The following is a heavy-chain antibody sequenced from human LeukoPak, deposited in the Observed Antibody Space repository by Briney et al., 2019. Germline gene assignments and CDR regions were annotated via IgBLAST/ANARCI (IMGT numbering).Heavy chain of an antibody. CDR1: GGSFSGYY. V-gene: IGHV4-34*01. D-gene: IGHD3-10*01. CDR3: ARGHVGVTMVRGVIITSFSYYYYMDV. Sequence: SETLSLTCAVYGGSFSGYYWSWIRQPPGKGLEWIGEINHSGSTNYNPSLKSRVTISVDTSKNQFSLKLSSVTAADTAVYYCARGHVGVTMVRGVIITSFSYYYYMDVWGKGTTVTVSS. J-gene: IGHJ6*03. CDR2: INHSGST.